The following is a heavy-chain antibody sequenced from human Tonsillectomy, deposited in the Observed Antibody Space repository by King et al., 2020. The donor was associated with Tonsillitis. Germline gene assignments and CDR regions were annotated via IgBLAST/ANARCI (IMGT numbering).Heavy chain of an antibody. J-gene: IGHJ6*02. CDR2: INADNGDT. D-gene: IGHD6-19*01. CDR3: ARGSSSASWGLDV. V-gene: IGHV1-3*01. CDR1: GYTFTNYA. Sequence: QLVQSGAEVKKPGASVKVSCKASGYTFTNYAMHWVRQAPGQRLEWMGWINADNGDTKYSQKFQGRVTITRDTSASTAYMELSSLRSEDTTIYYCARGSSSASWGLDVWGQATTVTVSS.